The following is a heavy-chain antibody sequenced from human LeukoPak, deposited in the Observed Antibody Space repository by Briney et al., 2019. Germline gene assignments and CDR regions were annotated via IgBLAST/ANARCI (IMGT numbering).Heavy chain of an antibody. CDR2: INPNSGGT. CDR3: ARDYSSIAASLGFDP. J-gene: IGHJ5*02. Sequence: GASVKVSCKASGYTFTGYYMHWVRQAPGQGLEWMGWINPNSGGTNYAQKFQGRVTMTRDTSISTAYMELSRLRYDDTAVYYCARDYSSIAASLGFDPWGQGTLVTVSS. V-gene: IGHV1-2*02. CDR1: GYTFTGYY. D-gene: IGHD6-6*01.